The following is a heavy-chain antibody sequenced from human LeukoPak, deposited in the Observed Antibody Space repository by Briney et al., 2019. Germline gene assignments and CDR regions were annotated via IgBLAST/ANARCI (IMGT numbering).Heavy chain of an antibody. D-gene: IGHD3-9*01. J-gene: IGHJ4*02. CDR2: INSGSSTI. CDR1: GFNFSTYS. Sequence: GGSLRLSCAASGFNFSTYSMNWVRQAPGKGLEWVAYINSGSSTIYYADSVKGRFTISRDNAKNSLYLQMNSLTTEDTAVYYCAKAESPDILSGYYRSYFDHWGQGTLVTVSS. V-gene: IGHV3-48*04. CDR3: AKAESPDILSGYYRSYFDH.